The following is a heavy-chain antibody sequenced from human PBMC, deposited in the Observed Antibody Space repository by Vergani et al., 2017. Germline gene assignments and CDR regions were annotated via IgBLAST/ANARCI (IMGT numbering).Heavy chain of an antibody. CDR3: AGGERGKSIAALPYY. CDR1: GGTFSSYA. J-gene: IGHJ4*02. Sequence: QVQLVQSGAEVKKPGSSVKVSCKASGGTFSSYAISGVRQAPGQGLEWMGGIIPIFGTANYAQTFQGRVTITAEESTSTAYMELSSLRSEDTAVYYCAGGERGKSIAALPYYWGQGTLVTVSS. V-gene: IGHV1-69*01. D-gene: IGHD6-6*01. CDR2: IIPIFGTA.